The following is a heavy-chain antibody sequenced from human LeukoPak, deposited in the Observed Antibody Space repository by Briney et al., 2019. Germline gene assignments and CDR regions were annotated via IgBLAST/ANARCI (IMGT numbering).Heavy chain of an antibody. D-gene: IGHD2-15*01. J-gene: IGHJ5*02. CDR2: ISYDGSNK. Sequence: PGRSLRLSCAASGFTFSSYGIHSVRQAPGKGLSWVAAISYDGSNKYYADSVKGRFTISRDNSKNPLYLQMNSLRAEDTAVYYCAKGRGCSGGSCPNWFDPWGQGTLVTVSS. V-gene: IGHV3-30*18. CDR3: AKGRGCSGGSCPNWFDP. CDR1: GFTFSSYG.